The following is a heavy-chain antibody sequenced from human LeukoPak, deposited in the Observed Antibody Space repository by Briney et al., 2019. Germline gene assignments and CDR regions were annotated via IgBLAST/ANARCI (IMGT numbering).Heavy chain of an antibody. Sequence: GGSLRLSCAASGFTVSSNYMSWVRQAPGKGLEWVAVIWYDGSNKYYADSVKGRFTISRDNSKNTLYLQMNSLRAEDTAVYYCARDLPTLDMDVWGKGTTATVSS. CDR1: GFTVSSNY. J-gene: IGHJ6*03. CDR3: ARDLPTLDMDV. V-gene: IGHV3-33*08. CDR2: IWYDGSNK.